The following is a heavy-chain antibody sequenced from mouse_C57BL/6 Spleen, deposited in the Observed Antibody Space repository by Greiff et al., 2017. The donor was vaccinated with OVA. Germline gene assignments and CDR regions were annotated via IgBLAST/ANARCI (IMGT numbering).Heavy chain of an antibody. D-gene: IGHD1-1*01. CDR3: ARAYYGMGFDD. J-gene: IGHJ2*01. Sequence: QVQLQQPGAELVKPGASVKLSCKASGYTFTSYWMHWVKQRPGQGLEWIGMIHPNSGSTNYNEKFKSKATLTVDKSSSTAYMQLSSLTSEDSAVYYCARAYYGMGFDDWGQGTTLTVSS. CDR1: GYTFTSYW. V-gene: IGHV1-64*01. CDR2: IHPNSGST.